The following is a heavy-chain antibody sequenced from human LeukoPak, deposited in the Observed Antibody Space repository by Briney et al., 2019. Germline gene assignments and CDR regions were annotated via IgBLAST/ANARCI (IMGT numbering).Heavy chain of an antibody. CDR3: ARDPTTVTTPRWFDP. V-gene: IGHV3-30*02. D-gene: IGHD4-17*01. CDR1: GFTFRSYG. J-gene: IGHJ5*02. CDR2: IHYDGSNK. Sequence: PGESLRLSCAASGFTFRSYGMHWVRQAPGKGLEWVAFIHYDGSNKYYADSVKGRFTISRDNSKNTPYVQMNSLRAEDTAVYYCARDPTTVTTPRWFDPWGQGTLVTVSS.